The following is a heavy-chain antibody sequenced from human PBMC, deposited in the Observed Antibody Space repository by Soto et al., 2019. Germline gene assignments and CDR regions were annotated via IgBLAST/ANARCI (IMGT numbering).Heavy chain of an antibody. J-gene: IGHJ3*02. CDR2: IYYSGST. CDR3: ARDGGTTVVSRAFDM. Sequence: PSETLSLTCTVSGGSISSYYWSWIRQPPGKGLEWIGNIYYSGSTNYNPSLKSRVTRSVDTSKNQFSLKLSSVTAADTAVYYCARDGGTTVVSRAFDMWGQGTMVTVSS. V-gene: IGHV4-59*01. CDR1: GGSISSYY. D-gene: IGHD4-17*01.